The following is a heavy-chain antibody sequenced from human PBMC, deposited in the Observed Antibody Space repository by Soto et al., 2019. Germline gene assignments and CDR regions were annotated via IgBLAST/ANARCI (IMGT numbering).Heavy chain of an antibody. CDR1: GYTFNSYG. CDR2: ISVYNGNT. J-gene: IGHJ4*01. Sequence: ASVKVSCKASGYTFNSYGISWVRQAPGQGLEWMGGISVYNGNTNYAQKVQVRVTMTTDTYTSTAYMELRSLRSDDTAVYYCARGNYDILTGYSYYFDYWG. D-gene: IGHD3-9*01. CDR3: ARGNYDILTGYSYYFDY. V-gene: IGHV1-18*01.